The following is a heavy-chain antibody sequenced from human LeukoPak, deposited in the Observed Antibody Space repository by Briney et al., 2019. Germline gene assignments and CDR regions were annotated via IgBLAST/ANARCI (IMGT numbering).Heavy chain of an antibody. CDR1: GGSFSGYY. J-gene: IGHJ4*02. CDR3: ARVRGSGWFLNYFDY. D-gene: IGHD6-19*01. CDR2: INHSGST. Sequence: ASETLSLTCAVYGGSFSGYYWSWIRQPPGKGLEWIGEINHSGSTNYNPSLKSRVTISVDTSKNQSSLKLSSVTAADTAVYYCARVRGSGWFLNYFDYWGQGTLVTVSS. V-gene: IGHV4-34*01.